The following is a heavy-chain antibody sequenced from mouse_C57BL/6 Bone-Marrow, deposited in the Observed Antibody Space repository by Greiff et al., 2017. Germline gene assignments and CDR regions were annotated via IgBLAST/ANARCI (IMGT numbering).Heavy chain of an antibody. CDR3: ARDWDYFDY. D-gene: IGHD4-1*01. V-gene: IGHV1-80*01. CDR2: IYPGDGDT. J-gene: IGHJ2*01. CDR1: GYAFSTYW. Sequence: VQLQQSGASVKISCKVSGYAFSTYWMNWVKQRPGKGLEWIGQIYPGDGDTNYNGKFKGKATLTADKSSSTAYMQLSSLTSEDSAVYFCARDWDYFDYWGQGTTLTVSS.